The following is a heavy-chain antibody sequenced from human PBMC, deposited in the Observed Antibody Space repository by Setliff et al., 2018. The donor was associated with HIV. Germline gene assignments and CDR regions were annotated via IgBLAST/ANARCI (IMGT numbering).Heavy chain of an antibody. D-gene: IGHD1-1*01. CDR3: ARGQLKPTGYFFDY. Sequence: SVKVSCKASGYTFTSYDINWVRQATGQGLEWMGGIIPMVSLPNFAQSFLGRLTITANRSTTTAYMELSRLTSEDTAVYYCARGQLKPTGYFFDYWGLGTLVTVSS. CDR1: GYTFTSYD. CDR2: IIPMVSLP. J-gene: IGHJ4*02. V-gene: IGHV1-69*10.